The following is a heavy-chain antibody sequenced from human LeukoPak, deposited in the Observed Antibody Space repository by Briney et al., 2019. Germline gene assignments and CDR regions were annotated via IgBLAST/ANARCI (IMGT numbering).Heavy chain of an antibody. V-gene: IGHV4-59*01. CDR1: GGSISSYY. D-gene: IGHD6-19*01. CDR3: ARVPSSGWYTRRYYYYYMDV. CDR2: IYYSGST. Sequence: SGTLSLTCTVSGGSISSYYWSWIRQPPGKGLEWIGYIYYSGSTNYNPSLKSRVTISVDTSKNQFSLKLSSVTAADTAVYYCARVPSSGWYTRRYYYYYMDVWGKGTTVTVSS. J-gene: IGHJ6*03.